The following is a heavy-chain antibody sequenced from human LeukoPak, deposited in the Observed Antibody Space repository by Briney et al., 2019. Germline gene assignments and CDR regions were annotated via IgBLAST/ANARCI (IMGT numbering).Heavy chain of an antibody. Sequence: GGSLRLSCAASGFTFSDYYMSWIRQAPGKGLEWVSYISSSGSTIYYADSVKGRFTISRDNARNSLYLRMNSLRAEDTAVYYCARVREGYYDSSGYPDYWGQGTLVTVSS. CDR2: ISSSGSTI. V-gene: IGHV3-11*01. CDR1: GFTFSDYY. D-gene: IGHD3-22*01. CDR3: ARVREGYYDSSGYPDY. J-gene: IGHJ4*02.